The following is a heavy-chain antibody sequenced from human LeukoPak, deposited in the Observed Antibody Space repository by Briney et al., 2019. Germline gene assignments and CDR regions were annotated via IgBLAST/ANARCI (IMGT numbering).Heavy chain of an antibody. CDR3: ARDLPSGYYDSSGYEGY. J-gene: IGHJ4*02. D-gene: IGHD3-22*01. CDR1: GGSISSGGYY. V-gene: IGHV4-31*03. Sequence: SQTLSLTCTVSGGSISSGGYYWSWIRQHPGKGLEWIGYIYYSGSTYYNPSLKSRVTISVDTSKNQFPLKLSSVTAADTAVYYCARDLPSGYYDSSGYEGYWGQGTLVTVSS. CDR2: IYYSGST.